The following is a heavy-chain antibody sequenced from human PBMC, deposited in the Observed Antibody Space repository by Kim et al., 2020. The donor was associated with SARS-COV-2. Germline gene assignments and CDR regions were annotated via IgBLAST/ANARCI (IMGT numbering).Heavy chain of an antibody. D-gene: IGHD2-2*01. Sequence: PSMKVSCKASGGTFSSYAISWVRQAPGQGLEWMGGIIPIFGTANYAQKFQGRVTITADESTSTAYMELSSLRSEDTAVYYCASDYCSSTSCQYGMDVWGQGTTVTVSS. CDR2: IIPIFGTA. J-gene: IGHJ6*02. V-gene: IGHV1-69*13. CDR1: GGTFSSYA. CDR3: ASDYCSSTSCQYGMDV.